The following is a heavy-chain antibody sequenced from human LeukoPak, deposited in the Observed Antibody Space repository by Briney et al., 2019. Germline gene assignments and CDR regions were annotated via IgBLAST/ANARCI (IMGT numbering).Heavy chain of an antibody. CDR1: GFTFSSYG. V-gene: IGHV3-33*01. CDR3: ARARYYYDSSGYSPGAFDI. CDR2: IWYDGSNK. J-gene: IGHJ3*02. Sequence: GGSLRLSCAASGFTFSSYGMHWVRQAPGKGLGWVAVIWYDGSNKYYADSVKGRFTISRDNSKNTLYLQMNSLRAEDTAVYYCARARYYYDSSGYSPGAFDIWGQGTMVTVSS. D-gene: IGHD3-22*01.